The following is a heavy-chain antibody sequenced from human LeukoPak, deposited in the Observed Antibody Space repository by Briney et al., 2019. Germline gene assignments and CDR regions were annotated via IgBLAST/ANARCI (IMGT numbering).Heavy chain of an antibody. V-gene: IGHV3-7*01. J-gene: IGHJ4*02. D-gene: IGHD3-10*01. CDR3: GRHRSGSGTYFIDY. CDR1: GFTFSSYS. Sequence: GGSLRLSCVVSGFTFSSYSMIWVRQAPGKGLQWLANMKKDGSETNYVDSVKGRFTISRDNAKNSLYLQMNSLRAEDAAVYYCGRHRSGSGTYFIDYWGQGTLVSVSS. CDR2: MKKDGSET.